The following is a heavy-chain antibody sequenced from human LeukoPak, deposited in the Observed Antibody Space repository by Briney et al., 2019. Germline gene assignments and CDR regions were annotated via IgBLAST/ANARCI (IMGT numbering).Heavy chain of an antibody. CDR1: GSSISSGDYY. J-gene: IGHJ5*02. Sequence: MASETLSLTCTVSGSSISSGDYYWSWIRQPPGKGLEWIAYMYYSGSTYYNPSLKSRVTMSADTSKNQLSLKLSSVTAADTAVYYCARPYYYDSRIDPWGQGILVTVSS. D-gene: IGHD3-22*01. CDR2: MYYSGST. V-gene: IGHV4-30-4*01. CDR3: ARPYYYDSRIDP.